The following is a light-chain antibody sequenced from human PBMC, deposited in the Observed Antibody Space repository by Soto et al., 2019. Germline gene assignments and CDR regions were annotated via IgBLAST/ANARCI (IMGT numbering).Light chain of an antibody. J-gene: IGKJ4*01. CDR2: AAS. V-gene: IGKV1-39*01. Sequence: DIQMTQSPSSLSASVGDKLTITCRANQSITNFLNLYQKKPGEVPKLLIYAASRLESEVTSMFSGSGSITDFDLTINSPQPEHFASYYCQKSYTTPRLAFVGGNRVEFK. CDR3: QKSYTTPRLA. CDR1: QSITNF.